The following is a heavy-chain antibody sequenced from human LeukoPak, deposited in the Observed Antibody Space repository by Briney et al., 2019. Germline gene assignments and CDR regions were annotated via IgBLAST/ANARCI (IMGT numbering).Heavy chain of an antibody. V-gene: IGHV4-34*01. CDR3: ARDTRREFDY. CDR2: INHSGST. Sequence: SETLSLTCAVYGGSFSGYYWSWIRQPPGKGLEWIGEINHSGSTYYNPSLKSRVTISVDTSKNQFSLKLSSVTAADTAVYYCARDTRREFDYWGQGTLVTVSS. CDR1: GGSFSGYY. J-gene: IGHJ4*02. D-gene: IGHD1-26*01.